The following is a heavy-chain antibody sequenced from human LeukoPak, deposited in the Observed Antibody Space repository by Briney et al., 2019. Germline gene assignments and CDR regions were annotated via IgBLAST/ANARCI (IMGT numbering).Heavy chain of an antibody. CDR2: VRANNGYT. CDR3: ARVGTGTRSFYS. D-gene: IGHD1/OR15-1a*01. CDR1: GYTFTTNV. J-gene: IGHJ4*02. Sequence: AAVKVSCKTSGYTFTTNVINWVSPAPRQGLECMERVRANNGYTNYGRRFQGRLTITTDTSTNTAYMELRSLRSDDTAVYYCARVGTGTRSFYSWVQGTLVTVSS. V-gene: IGHV1-18*01.